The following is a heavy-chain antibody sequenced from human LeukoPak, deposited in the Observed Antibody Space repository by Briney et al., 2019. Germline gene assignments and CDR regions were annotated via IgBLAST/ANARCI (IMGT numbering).Heavy chain of an antibody. CDR1: GYTLTELS. D-gene: IGHD3-3*01. CDR3: ATVHQGRFLECYFDY. J-gene: IGHJ4*02. CDR2: FDPEDGET. V-gene: IGHV1-24*01. Sequence: ASVKVSCTVSGYTLTELSMHWVRQAPGKGLEWMGGFDPEDGETIYAQKFQGRVTMTEDTSTDTAYMELSSLRSEDTAVYYCATVHQGRFLECYFDYWGQGTLVTVSS.